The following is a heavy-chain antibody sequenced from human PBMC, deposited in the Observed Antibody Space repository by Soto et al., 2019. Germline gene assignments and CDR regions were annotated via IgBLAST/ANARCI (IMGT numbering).Heavy chain of an antibody. CDR3: VRDEGTAAAGPYYHYAMDV. Sequence: GGSLRLSCAASGFTFSSYGMHWVRQAPGKGLEWVAIIAYDGSNKDYADSVKGRFTISRDNSKNTVYLQMNSLRAEDTAVYSCVRDEGTAAAGPYYHYAMDVWGQGTTVTVSS. CDR2: IAYDGSNK. D-gene: IGHD6-13*01. J-gene: IGHJ6*02. V-gene: IGHV3-30*03. CDR1: GFTFSSYG.